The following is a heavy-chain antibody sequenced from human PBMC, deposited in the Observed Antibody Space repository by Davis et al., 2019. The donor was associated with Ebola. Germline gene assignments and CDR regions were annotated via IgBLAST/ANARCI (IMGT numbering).Heavy chain of an antibody. CDR2: INTDGSRT. J-gene: IGHJ4*02. D-gene: IGHD2-15*01. V-gene: IGHV3-74*01. Sequence: GESLKISCAASGFTFSSYWIHWVRQAPGKGLVWVSHINTDGSRTRDADSVKGRFTISRDNAKNTLYLQMNSLRAEDTAVYYCARVLSYCSGGSCPGGSDHWGQGTLVTVSS. CDR1: GFTFSSYW. CDR3: ARVLSYCSGGSCPGGSDH.